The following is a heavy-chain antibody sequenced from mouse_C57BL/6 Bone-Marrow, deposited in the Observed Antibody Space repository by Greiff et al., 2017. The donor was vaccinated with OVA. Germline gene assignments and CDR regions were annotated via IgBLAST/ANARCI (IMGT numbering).Heavy chain of an antibody. CDR2: IWGVGST. CDR3: ASIYYGFAY. J-gene: IGHJ3*01. Sequence: VQGVESGPGLVEPSQSLSITCTVSGFSLTSYGVDWVRQSPGKGLEWLGVIWGVGSTKYNSALKSRLSISKYNSKSQGFLQMNILQTDDSAMYYCASIYYGFAYWGQGTLVTVSA. V-gene: IGHV2-6*01. CDR1: GFSLTSYG. D-gene: IGHD2-1*01.